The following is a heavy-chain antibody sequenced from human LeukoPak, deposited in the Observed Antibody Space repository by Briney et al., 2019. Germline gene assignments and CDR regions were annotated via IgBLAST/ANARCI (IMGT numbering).Heavy chain of an antibody. CDR3: ARPDDSESFYRANHY. D-gene: IGHD3-10*01. J-gene: IGHJ4*02. V-gene: IGHV3-30*04. CDR1: GFSFNTYP. CDR2: ISNDGNNK. Sequence: PGRSLRLSCAASGFSFNTYPMHWVRQAPGNGLEWVAVISNDGNNKYYADSVKGRFTISRDNSNNTLSLQMNGLRVEDTAVYYCARPDDSESFYRANHYWGRGTLVTVS.